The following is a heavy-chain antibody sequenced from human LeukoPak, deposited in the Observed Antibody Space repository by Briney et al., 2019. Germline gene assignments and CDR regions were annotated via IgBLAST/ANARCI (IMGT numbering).Heavy chain of an antibody. Sequence: SETLSLTCTVSGDPIRRDNYYWGWIRQPPGKGLEWIGSIYYSGSTYYNPSLKSRVSISVDPSKSQFSLKLTSVTTADTAVYYCATHPLLDYWGQGSLVTVSS. CDR1: GDPIRRDNYY. J-gene: IGHJ4*02. CDR2: IYYSGST. V-gene: IGHV4-39*01. D-gene: IGHD3-16*02. CDR3: ATHPLLDY.